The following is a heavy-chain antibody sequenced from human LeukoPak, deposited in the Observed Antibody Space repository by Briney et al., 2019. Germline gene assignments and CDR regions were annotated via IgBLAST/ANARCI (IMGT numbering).Heavy chain of an antibody. J-gene: IGHJ3*02. CDR1: GGSISSYY. Sequence: SETLSLTCTVSGGSISSYYWSWIRQPAGKGLEWIGYIYYSGSTNYNPSLKSRVTISVDTSKNQFSLKLSSVTAADTAVYYCARDSIVGATLVAFDIWGQGTMVTVSS. CDR3: ARDSIVGATLVAFDI. CDR2: IYYSGST. V-gene: IGHV4-59*01. D-gene: IGHD1-26*01.